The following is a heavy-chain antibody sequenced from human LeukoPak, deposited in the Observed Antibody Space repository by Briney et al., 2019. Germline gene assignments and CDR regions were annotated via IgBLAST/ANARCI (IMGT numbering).Heavy chain of an antibody. D-gene: IGHD2-2*01. CDR1: GFTFSNYA. Sequence: GGSPRLSCSASGFTFSNYAMHWVRQAPGKGLEFVSGISSTGGSTNYPDSVKDRFSISRDNSKNTLYLQMTSLRADDTAVYYCVKDQHCSTISCATRTGFDPWGQGTLVTVSS. V-gene: IGHV3-64D*06. CDR2: ISSTGGST. J-gene: IGHJ5*02. CDR3: VKDQHCSTISCATRTGFDP.